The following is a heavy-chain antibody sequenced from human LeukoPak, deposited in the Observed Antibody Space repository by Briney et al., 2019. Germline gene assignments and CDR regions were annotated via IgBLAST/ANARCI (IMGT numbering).Heavy chain of an antibody. D-gene: IGHD3-10*01. CDR3: AKWSSGITMVRGVMGAFDY. V-gene: IGHV3-23*01. CDR1: VFTFSIYA. Sequence: GGSLRLSCAASVFTFSIYAMIWVRQAPGKGLEWVSAISGRGGNTFYADSVKRRFTISRDNSKNTLYLRMNFVRAEDTAVYYCAKWSSGITMVRGVMGAFDYWGQGTLVTVSS. J-gene: IGHJ4*02. CDR2: ISGRGGNT.